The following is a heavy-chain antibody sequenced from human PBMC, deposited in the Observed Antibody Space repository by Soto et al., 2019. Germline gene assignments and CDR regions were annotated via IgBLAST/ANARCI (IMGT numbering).Heavy chain of an antibody. CDR1: GYTFTSYG. D-gene: IGHD6-19*01. Sequence: GASVKVSCKASGYTFTSYGISWVRQAPRQGLEWMGWISAYNGNTNYAQKLQGRVTMTTDTSTSTAYMELRSLRSDDTAVYYCARDLPRASYSSGWYNFDYWGQGTLVTVSS. J-gene: IGHJ4*02. CDR2: ISAYNGNT. CDR3: ARDLPRASYSSGWYNFDY. V-gene: IGHV1-18*04.